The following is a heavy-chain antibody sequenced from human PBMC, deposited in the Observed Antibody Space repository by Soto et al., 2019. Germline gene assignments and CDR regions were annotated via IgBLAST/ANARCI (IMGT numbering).Heavy chain of an antibody. J-gene: IGHJ5*02. V-gene: IGHV3-74*01. D-gene: IGHD2-8*01. CDR2: IESDGRGT. CDR3: ARDSMRGRFDP. CDR1: GFTFSTSW. Sequence: GGSLGLSCAASGFTFSTSWMHWFRQAPGKGLVWVSRIESDGRGTTYADSVKGRFTISRDNAKNTLYLQMNSLRAEDTAVYYCARDSMRGRFDPWGQGTLVTVSS.